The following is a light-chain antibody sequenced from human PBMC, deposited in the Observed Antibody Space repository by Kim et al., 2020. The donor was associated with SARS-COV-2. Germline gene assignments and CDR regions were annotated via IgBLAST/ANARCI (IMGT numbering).Light chain of an antibody. CDR1: QSISGY. CDR2: AAS. CDR3: QQSDSRT. Sequence: DIQMTQSPSSLSASVGDRVTITCRASQSISGYLNWYQQKPGKAPKLLIYAASSLQSGVPSRFSGSGSGTDFTLTISSLQPEDFATYSCQQSDSRTFGQGTKVDIK. J-gene: IGKJ1*01. V-gene: IGKV1-39*01.